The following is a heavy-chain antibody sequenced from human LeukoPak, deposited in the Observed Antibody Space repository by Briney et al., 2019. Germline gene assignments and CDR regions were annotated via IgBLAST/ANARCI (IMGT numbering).Heavy chain of an antibody. CDR2: ISSTATII. V-gene: IGHV3-48*03. J-gene: IGHJ4*02. Sequence: GGSLRLSCAASGLTFSNYEMSWVRQAPGKGLEWLSYISSTATIIYYADSVKGRFTISRDNAKNSLYLQMNSLSAEDTAVYYCASRALIEAGKGYYFDYWGQGTLVTVAT. CDR3: ASRALIEAGKGYYFDY. CDR1: GLTFSNYE. D-gene: IGHD6-13*01.